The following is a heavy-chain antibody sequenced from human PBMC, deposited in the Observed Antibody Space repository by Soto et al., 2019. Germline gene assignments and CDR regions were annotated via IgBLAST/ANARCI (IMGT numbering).Heavy chain of an antibody. CDR3: ARDYGDYEGEGEGFDP. CDR1: GYTFTSYG. D-gene: IGHD4-17*01. CDR2: ISAYNGNT. J-gene: IGHJ5*02. Sequence: QVQLVQSGAEVKKPGASVKVSCKASGYTFTSYGISWVRQAPGQGLEWMGWISAYNGNTNYAQKLQGRVTMTTDTXTXXAYMELRSLRSDDTAVYYCARDYGDYEGEGEGFDPWGQGTLVTVSS. V-gene: IGHV1-18*01.